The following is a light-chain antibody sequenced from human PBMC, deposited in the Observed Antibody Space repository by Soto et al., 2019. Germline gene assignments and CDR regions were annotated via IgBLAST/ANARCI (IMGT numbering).Light chain of an antibody. CDR1: QSLLHSDGKTY. CDR2: EVS. CDR3: MQSLQLPIT. J-gene: IGKJ5*01. Sequence: DVVMTQTPLSLSVTSGQPASISCKSSQSLLHSDGKTYLYWYLQRPGQPPQLLIYEVSNRFSGVPXXXXXSXXGXXXXXXXXXVXAXDVGVYYCMQSLQLPITFGQGTRLETK. V-gene: IGKV2D-29*01.